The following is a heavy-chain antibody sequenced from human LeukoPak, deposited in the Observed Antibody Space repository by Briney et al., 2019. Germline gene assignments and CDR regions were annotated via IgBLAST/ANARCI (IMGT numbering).Heavy chain of an antibody. CDR1: GLTVSSNY. J-gene: IGHJ4*02. CDR2: IYSGGST. D-gene: IGHD4-17*01. CDR3: ARAPLTTVTTGDY. Sequence: GGSLRLSCAASGLTVSSNYMSWVRQAPGKGLEWVSVIYSGGSTYYADSVKGRFTISRGNSKNTLYLQMNSLRAEDTAVYYCARAPLTTVTTGDYWGQGTLVTVSS. V-gene: IGHV3-53*01.